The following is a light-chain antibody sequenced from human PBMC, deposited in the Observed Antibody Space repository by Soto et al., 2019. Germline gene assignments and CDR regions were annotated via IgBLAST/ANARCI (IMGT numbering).Light chain of an antibody. Sequence: EIVLTQSPCTLSLSPGESATLSCRASRSLDSGQLAWYQQKVGRAPRLLIHDAFMRATGIPDRFSGSGSGTDFILTISSLEPEDFAVYYCQQRSNWITFGQGTRLEIK. CDR2: DAF. CDR1: RSLDSGQ. CDR3: QQRSNWIT. J-gene: IGKJ5*01. V-gene: IGKV3D-20*02.